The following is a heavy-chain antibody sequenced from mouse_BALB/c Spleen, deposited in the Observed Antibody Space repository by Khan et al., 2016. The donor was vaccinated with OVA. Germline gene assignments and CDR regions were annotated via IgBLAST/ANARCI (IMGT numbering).Heavy chain of an antibody. CDR3: ARSLYYSYGYALDC. J-gene: IGHJ4*01. D-gene: IGHD2-14*01. V-gene: IGHV3-2*02. CDR1: GYSITSDYA. Sequence: EVQLQESGPGLVKPSQSLSLTCTVTGYSITSDYAWNWIRQFPGNKLGWMGYISSTGSTSYNPSLKSRISITRDTSKNQFFLQLKSVTTEDTATYYCARSLYYSYGYALDCWGRGTSVTVSS. CDR2: ISSTGST.